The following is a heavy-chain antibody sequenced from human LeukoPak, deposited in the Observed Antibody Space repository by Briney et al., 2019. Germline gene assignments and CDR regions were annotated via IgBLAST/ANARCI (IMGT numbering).Heavy chain of an antibody. J-gene: IGHJ4*02. V-gene: IGHV4-59*01. CDR3: ARVRGYSYGSFDY. D-gene: IGHD5-18*01. CDR2: IYYSGST. CDR1: GGSISSYY. Sequence: SETLSLTCTVSGGSISSYYWSWIRQPPGKGLEWIGYIYYSGSTNYNPSLKSRVTISVDTSKNQFSLKLSSVTAADTAVYYCARVRGYSYGSFDYWGQGTLVTVSS.